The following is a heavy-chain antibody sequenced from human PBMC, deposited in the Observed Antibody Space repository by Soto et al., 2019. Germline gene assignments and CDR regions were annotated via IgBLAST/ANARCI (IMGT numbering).Heavy chain of an antibody. Sequence: PSETLSLTCTVSGGSVSSGSYYWSWIRQPPGKGPEWIGYIYYSGSTNYNPSLKSRVTISVDTSKNQFSLKLSSVTAADTAVYYCARRTYYYDSSGYYSPGPFDYWGQGTLVTVS. J-gene: IGHJ4*02. CDR1: GGSVSSGSYY. CDR3: ARRTYYYDSSGYYSPGPFDY. V-gene: IGHV4-61*01. D-gene: IGHD3-22*01. CDR2: IYYSGST.